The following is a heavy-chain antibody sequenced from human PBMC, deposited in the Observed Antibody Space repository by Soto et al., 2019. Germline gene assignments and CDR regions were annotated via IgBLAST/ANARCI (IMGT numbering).Heavy chain of an antibody. D-gene: IGHD6-6*01. V-gene: IGHV1-69*18. Sequence: QVQLVQSGAEVKKPGSSVKVSCKASGGTFNTYSFGWLRQAPGQGLQWMGSIIPFIGAPNYAQNFQDRVTITADESTTTAYMELSGLKSEDTAVYFCARGVDSSSLRAFYSYDFDVWGQGTSVTVSS. J-gene: IGHJ6*02. CDR2: IIPFIGAP. CDR3: ARGVDSSSLRAFYSYDFDV. CDR1: GGTFNTYS.